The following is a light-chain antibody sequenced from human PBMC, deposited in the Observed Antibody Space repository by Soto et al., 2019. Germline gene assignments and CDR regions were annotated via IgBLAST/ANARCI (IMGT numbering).Light chain of an antibody. CDR1: QTINTY. CDR2: AAS. V-gene: IGKV1-39*01. Sequence: DIQMTQSPSSLSASIGDTVSITCRASQTINTYLNWYQQKPGKAPKLLIYAASSLQSGVPSRFTGSGSGTHFTLTITSLQPEDFEIDYCQQSYSTPIYTFGQGTRLEIK. CDR3: QQSYSTPIYT. J-gene: IGKJ2*01.